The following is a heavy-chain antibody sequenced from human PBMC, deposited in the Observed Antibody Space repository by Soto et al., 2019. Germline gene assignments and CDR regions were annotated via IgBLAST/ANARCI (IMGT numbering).Heavy chain of an antibody. Sequence: ASVKVSCKTSGYTFSDYYMRWVRQAPGQGLEWMGWINPNNGGTNYARKFQGRVTMTRDTSVSTAYMELGRLKSDDTAVYYCTRGLLPTKIRLDLPGYWGQGTLVTVSS. CDR3: TRGLLPTKIRLDLPGY. V-gene: IGHV1-2*02. CDR2: INPNNGGT. CDR1: GYTFSDYY. D-gene: IGHD3-10*01. J-gene: IGHJ4*02.